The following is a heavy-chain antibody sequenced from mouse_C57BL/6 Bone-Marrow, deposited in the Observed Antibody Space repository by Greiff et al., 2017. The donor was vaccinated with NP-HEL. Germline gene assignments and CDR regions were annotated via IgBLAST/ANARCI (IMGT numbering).Heavy chain of an antibody. CDR2: ISDGGSYT. D-gene: IGHD1-1*01. CDR3: ARADYGSSLYAMDY. J-gene: IGHJ4*01. CDR1: GFTFSSYA. Sequence: EVQVVESGGGLVKPGGSLKLSCAASGFTFSSYAMSWVRQTPEKRLEWVATISDGGSYTYYPDNVKGRFTISRDNAKNNLYLQMSHLKSEDTAMYYCARADYGSSLYAMDYWGQGTSVTVSS. V-gene: IGHV5-4*01.